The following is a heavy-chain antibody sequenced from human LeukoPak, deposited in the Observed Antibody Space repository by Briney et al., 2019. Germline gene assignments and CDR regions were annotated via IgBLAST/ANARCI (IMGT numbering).Heavy chain of an antibody. CDR1: GFTFSSYW. CDR2: IKQDGSEK. D-gene: IGHD3-3*01. V-gene: IGHV3-7*01. CDR3: AREIRYDYAPGPFDY. J-gene: IGHJ4*02. Sequence: TGGSLRLSCAASGFTFSSYWMSWVRQAPGKGLEWVANIKQDGSEKYYVDSVKGRFTISRDNAKNSLYLQMNSLRAEDTAVYYCAREIRYDYAPGPFDYWGQGTLVTVSS.